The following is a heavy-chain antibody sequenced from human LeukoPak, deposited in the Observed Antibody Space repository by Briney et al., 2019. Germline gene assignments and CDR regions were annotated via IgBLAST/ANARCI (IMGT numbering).Heavy chain of an antibody. CDR2: INPDTGGT. CDR3: ARDWLLRYSQGGFHY. CDR1: GYTFTDYY. D-gene: IGHD3-9*01. J-gene: IGHJ4*02. Sequence: ASVKVSCKAAGYTFTDYYMGWVRQAPGQGLEWMGWINPDTGGTDYAQKFQGRVTMTTDTSISTAYMELSRLISDDTAVYYCARDWLLRYSQGGFHYWGQGTLVTVSS. V-gene: IGHV1-2*02.